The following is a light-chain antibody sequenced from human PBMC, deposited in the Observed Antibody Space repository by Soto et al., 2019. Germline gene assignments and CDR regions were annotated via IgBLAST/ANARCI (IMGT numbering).Light chain of an antibody. J-gene: IGKJ1*01. CDR2: AAS. CDR3: QQYYSYPPWT. Sequence: AIRMTQSPSSLSASTGDRVTITCRASQGISSYLAWYQQKPGKAPKLLIYAASTLQSGVPSRFSGSGSGTEFTLTIISLQSEDFVTGYCQQYYSYPPWTFGQGTKVEIK. CDR1: QGISSY. V-gene: IGKV1-8*01.